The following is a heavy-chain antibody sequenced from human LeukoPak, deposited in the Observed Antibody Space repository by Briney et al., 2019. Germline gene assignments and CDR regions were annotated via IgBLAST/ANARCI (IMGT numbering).Heavy chain of an antibody. CDR3: ARGKRRYCSSTSCPPNGAFDI. CDR2: INPNSGGT. Sequence: ASVKVSCKASGYTFTGYYMHWVRQAPGQGVEWMGWINPNSGGTNYAQKFQGRVTMTRDTSISTAYMELSRLRSDDTAVYYCARGKRRYCSSTSCPPNGAFDIWGQGTMVTVSS. CDR1: GYTFTGYY. J-gene: IGHJ3*02. V-gene: IGHV1-2*02. D-gene: IGHD2-2*01.